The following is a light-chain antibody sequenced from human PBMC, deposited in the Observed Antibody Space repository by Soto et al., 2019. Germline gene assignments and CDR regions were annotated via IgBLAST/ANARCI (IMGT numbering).Light chain of an antibody. CDR1: QSVSSH. V-gene: IGKV3-11*01. CDR2: DAS. J-gene: IGKJ5*01. CDR3: QQYGNSPIT. Sequence: EIVLTQSPATLSLSPGEGATVSCRASQSVSSHLAWYQQKRGQAPRLLIYDASSRASGIPARFSGSGSGTDLTLTISRLEPEDFAVYYCQQYGNSPITFGQGTRLEIK.